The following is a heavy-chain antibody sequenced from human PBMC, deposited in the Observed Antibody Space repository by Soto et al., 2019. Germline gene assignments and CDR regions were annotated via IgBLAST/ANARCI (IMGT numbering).Heavy chain of an antibody. CDR2: VSYNVRT. V-gene: IGHV4-39*01. CDR3: ARQAVDEGYSSGWYFDS. CDR1: GGSISSRSYF. J-gene: IGHJ4*02. D-gene: IGHD6-19*01. Sequence: QLQLQESGPGLVKPSETLFLTCTVSGGSISSRSYFWGWIRQPPGKGLEWIGSVSYNVRTYYNPSLKSRLTMSVHTSKNQFFLKLSSVTAADTSVYYCARQAVDEGYSSGWYFDSWGQGTLVTVSS.